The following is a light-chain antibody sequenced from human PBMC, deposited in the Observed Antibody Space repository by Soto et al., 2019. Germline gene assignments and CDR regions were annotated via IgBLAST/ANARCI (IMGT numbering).Light chain of an antibody. Sequence: DIQVPVSRFSLSASVGDRVTITCPARQTISSYITWYQQKPGKAPKLLIYVASSLQGGVPSRFSGSGSGTDFTLTISSLEPEDFAVYYCQQRSNWITFGQGTQLEI. CDR2: VAS. CDR3: QQRSNWIT. J-gene: IGKJ5*01. V-gene: IGKV1-39*01. CDR1: QTISSY.